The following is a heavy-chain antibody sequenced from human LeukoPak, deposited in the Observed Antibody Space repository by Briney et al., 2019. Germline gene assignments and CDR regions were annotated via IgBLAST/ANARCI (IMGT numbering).Heavy chain of an antibody. CDR1: GYTFTSYG. J-gene: IGHJ3*02. CDR2: ISAYNGNT. V-gene: IGHV1-18*01. CDR3: ARAHYYGSGSYLTYDAFDI. D-gene: IGHD3-10*01. Sequence: ASVKVSCKASGYTFTSYGISWVRQAPGQGLEWMGWISAYNGNTNYAQKLLGRVTMTTDTSTSTAYMELRSLRSDDTAVYYCARAHYYGSGSYLTYDAFDIWGQGTMVTVSS.